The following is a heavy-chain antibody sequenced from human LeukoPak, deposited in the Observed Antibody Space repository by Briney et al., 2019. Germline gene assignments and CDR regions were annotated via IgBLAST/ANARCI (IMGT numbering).Heavy chain of an antibody. D-gene: IGHD3-10*01. Sequence: GGSLRLSCAASGFTFSTYGMHWVRQAPGKGLEWVAVIWYGGSNTYYADSVKGRFTISRDNSKNTLYLQMNSLRAEDTAVYYCAGSMVRGVPPLNWGQGTLVTVSS. CDR1: GFTFSTYG. J-gene: IGHJ4*02. CDR3: AGSMVRGVPPLN. CDR2: IWYGGSNT. V-gene: IGHV3-33*08.